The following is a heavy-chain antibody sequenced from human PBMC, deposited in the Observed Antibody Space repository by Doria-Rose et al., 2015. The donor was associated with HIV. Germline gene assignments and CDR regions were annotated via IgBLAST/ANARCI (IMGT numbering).Heavy chain of an antibody. J-gene: IGHJ4*02. CDR1: GASVSSRGYY. Sequence: LSLTCSVSGASVSSRGYYWNWIRQVPGKGLESLGYTYYTGTSDYSPSLKSRLNMAVDTSKDQFSLKLSFVTVADTAVYYCARMGSYRELDYWGQGALVNVSA. CDR3: ARMGSYRELDY. V-gene: IGHV4-31*03. CDR2: TYYTGTS. D-gene: IGHD3-3*01.